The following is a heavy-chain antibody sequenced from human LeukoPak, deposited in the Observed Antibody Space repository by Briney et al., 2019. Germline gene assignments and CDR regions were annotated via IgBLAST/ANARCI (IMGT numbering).Heavy chain of an antibody. V-gene: IGHV5-51*01. J-gene: IGHJ4*02. CDR2: IYPGDSDT. CDR3: ARRPSYYFDY. Sequence: KRGESLKISCKVSGYSFTNYWIGWVRQMPGKGPEWMATIYPGDSDTRYSPSFQGQVTISADRSISTAYLHWSSLKASDTAMYYCARRPSYYFDYWGQGTLVTVSS. CDR1: GYSFTNYW.